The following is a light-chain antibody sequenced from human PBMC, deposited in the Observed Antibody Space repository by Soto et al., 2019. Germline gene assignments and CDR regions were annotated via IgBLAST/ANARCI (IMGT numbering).Light chain of an antibody. CDR1: RSISTS. CDR3: QQHNNWPIT. J-gene: IGKJ4*02. CDR2: EAL. V-gene: IGKV3-11*01. Sequence: ETVLTQSPATLSLSPGERATLSCRASRSISTSLARYQQKPGQAPRLLIYEALHRATGIPARFSGSGSGTDFTLHISSLEPEDFAGYFCQQHNNWPITFGAGPKV.